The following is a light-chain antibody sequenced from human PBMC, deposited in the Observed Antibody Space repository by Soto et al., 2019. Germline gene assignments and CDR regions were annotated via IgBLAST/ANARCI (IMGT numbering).Light chain of an antibody. V-gene: IGKV1-5*03. CDR3: QHYNSYSEA. CDR2: KAS. J-gene: IGKJ1*01. Sequence: DIQMTQSPSTLSGSVGDRVTITCQASQTISSWSAWYQQKPGKAPKLLIYKASTLKSGVPSRFSGSGSGTEFTLTISSLQPDDFATYYCQHYNSYSEAFGQGTKVDIK. CDR1: QTISSW.